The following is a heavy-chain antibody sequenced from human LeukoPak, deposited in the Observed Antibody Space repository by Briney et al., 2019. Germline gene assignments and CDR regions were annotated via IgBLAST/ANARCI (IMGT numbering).Heavy chain of an antibody. CDR2: IYSGGST. CDR1: GFTVSSNY. J-gene: IGHJ5*02. V-gene: IGHV3-66*01. Sequence: PGGSLRLSCAASGFTVSSNYMSWVRQAPGKGLEWVSVIYSGGSTDYADSVKGRFTISRDNSKNTVYLQMNSLRVEDTAVYYCARDLGSAAWFDPWGQGTLVTVSS. D-gene: IGHD3-10*01. CDR3: ARDLGSAAWFDP.